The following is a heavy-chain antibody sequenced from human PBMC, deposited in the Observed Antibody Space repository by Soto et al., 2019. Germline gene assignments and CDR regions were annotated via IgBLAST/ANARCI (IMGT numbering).Heavy chain of an antibody. CDR2: ISYDGSNK. J-gene: IGHJ6*02. CDR1: GFTFSSYG. V-gene: IGHV3-30*18. CDR3: AKELLWFGELYDYYYGMDV. D-gene: IGHD3-10*01. Sequence: QVQLVESGGGVVQPGRSLRLSCAASGFTFSSYGMHWVRQAPGKGLEWVAVISYDGSNKYYADSVKGRFTISRDNSKNTLYLQMNSLRAEDTAVYYCAKELLWFGELYDYYYGMDVWCQGTTVTVSS.